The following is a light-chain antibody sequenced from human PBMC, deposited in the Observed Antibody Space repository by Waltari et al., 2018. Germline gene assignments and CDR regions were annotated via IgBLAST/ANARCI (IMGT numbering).Light chain of an antibody. CDR3: CSYAGSYTWV. V-gene: IGLV2-23*01. CDR1: SSDVGNYNL. CDR2: DDN. J-gene: IGLJ3*02. Sequence: QSALTQPAPVSGSPGQSITISCTGTSSDVGNYNLVSWYQQYPGKAPKVMIYDDNRRPSGVSDRFSVAKSGNTASLTISGVQAEDEADYYCCSYAGSYTWVFGGGTKLTVL.